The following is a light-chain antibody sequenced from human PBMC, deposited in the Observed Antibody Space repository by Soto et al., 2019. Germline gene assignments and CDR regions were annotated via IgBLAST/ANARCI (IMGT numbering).Light chain of an antibody. CDR1: QSVSSN. CDR2: AAS. Sequence: EIVMTQSPATLSVSPGERATRSCRASQSVSSNLAWYQQTPGQAPRLLIYAASSRATGIPDRFSGSGSGTDFTLTISRLEPEDFAVYYCQQRSSWPITFGQGTRLEIK. CDR3: QQRSSWPIT. J-gene: IGKJ5*01. V-gene: IGKV3D-20*02.